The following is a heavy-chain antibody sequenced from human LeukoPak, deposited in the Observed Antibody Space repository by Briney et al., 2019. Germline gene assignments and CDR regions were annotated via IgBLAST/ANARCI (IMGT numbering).Heavy chain of an antibody. CDR1: GGSISSYY. D-gene: IGHD3-22*01. J-gene: IGHJ4*02. V-gene: IGHV4-4*09. Sequence: SETQSLTCTVSGGSISSYYWSWIRQPPGKELEWIGYIYTSGSTNYNPSLKSRVTISVDTSKNQFSLKLSSVTAADTAVYYCARLYYDSSGYALDYWGQGTLVTVSS. CDR3: ARLYYDSSGYALDY. CDR2: IYTSGST.